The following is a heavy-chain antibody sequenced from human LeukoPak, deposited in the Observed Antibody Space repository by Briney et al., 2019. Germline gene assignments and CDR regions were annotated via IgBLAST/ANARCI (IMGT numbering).Heavy chain of an antibody. CDR1: GGPISSHY. V-gene: IGHV4-59*11. Sequence: PSETLSLTCTVSGGPISSHYWSWIRQPPGKGLEWIGYIYYSGSTNYNPSLKSRVTISVDTSKNQFSLKLSSVTAADTVVYYCARSYGSGNTYYYYYYYMDVWGKGTTVTVSS. D-gene: IGHD3-10*01. CDR3: ARSYGSGNTYYYYYYYMDV. CDR2: IYYSGST. J-gene: IGHJ6*03.